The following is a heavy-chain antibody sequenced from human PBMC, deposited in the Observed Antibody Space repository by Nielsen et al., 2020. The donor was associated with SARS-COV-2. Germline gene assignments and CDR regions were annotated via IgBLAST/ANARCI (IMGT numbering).Heavy chain of an antibody. V-gene: IGHV3-7*02. CDR3: ARVGTTALYYYYGMDV. Sequence: GGSLRLSCAASGFTFSSYWMSWVRQAPGKGLEWVANIKQDGSEKYYVDSVKGRFTISRDNAKNSLYLQMNSLRAEDTAVYYCARVGTTALYYYYGMDVWGQGTTVTVSS. J-gene: IGHJ6*02. D-gene: IGHD1-7*01. CDR2: IKQDGSEK. CDR1: GFTFSSYW.